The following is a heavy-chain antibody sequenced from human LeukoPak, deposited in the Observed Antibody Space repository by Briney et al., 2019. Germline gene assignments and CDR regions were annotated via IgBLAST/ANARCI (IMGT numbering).Heavy chain of an antibody. Sequence: PGGSLRLSCAASGFTFSSYWMSWVRQAPGKGLEWVANIKQDGSEKYYADSVKGRFTISRDNAKNSLYLQMNSLRAEDTALYYCAIAPYYYDSSGYYPLADWGQGTLVTVSS. CDR3: AIAPYYYDSSGYYPLAD. CDR1: GFTFSSYW. V-gene: IGHV3-7*03. CDR2: IKQDGSEK. J-gene: IGHJ4*02. D-gene: IGHD3-22*01.